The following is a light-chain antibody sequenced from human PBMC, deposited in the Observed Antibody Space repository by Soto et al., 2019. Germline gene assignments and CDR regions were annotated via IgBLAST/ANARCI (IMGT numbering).Light chain of an antibody. J-gene: IGKJ1*01. CDR2: GAS. CDR3: QHYGSPPWT. CDR1: QSVPTNY. V-gene: IGKV3-20*01. Sequence: EIVLTQSPGTLSLSPGERATLSCRASQSVPTNYLAWYQQKPGQAPRLLIFGASNRATGIPDKFSGSGSGTDFSLTISRLEPDDFAVYYCQHYGSPPWTFGQGTKVDIK.